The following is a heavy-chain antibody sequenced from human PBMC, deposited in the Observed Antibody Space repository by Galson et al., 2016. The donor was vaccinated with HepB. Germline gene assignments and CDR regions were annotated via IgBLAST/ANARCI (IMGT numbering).Heavy chain of an antibody. CDR3: ARSRYGGPPTY. Sequence: TLSLTCNVSDDSISSTGYYWHWIRQHPEKGLEWIGSIYYSGSSYHTPSLGSRLTIPIGTSKEHFSLNLTSVTAADTAVYYRARSRYGGPPTYWGQGILVTVSS. J-gene: IGHJ4*02. D-gene: IGHD5-12*01. CDR1: DDSISSTGYY. CDR2: IYYSGSS. V-gene: IGHV4-31*03.